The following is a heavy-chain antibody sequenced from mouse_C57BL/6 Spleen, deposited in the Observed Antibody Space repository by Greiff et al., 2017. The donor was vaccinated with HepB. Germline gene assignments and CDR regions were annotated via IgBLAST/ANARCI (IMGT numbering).Heavy chain of an antibody. CDR3: ARYPFYYYGSSYVEGWYFDV. CDR1: GYTFTGYW. D-gene: IGHD1-1*01. J-gene: IGHJ1*03. CDR2: ILPGSGST. Sequence: QVQLKQSGAELMKPGASVKLSCKATGYTFTGYWIEWVKQRPGHGLEWIGEILPGSGSTNYNEKFKGKATFTADTSSNTAYMQLSSLTTADSAIYYCARYPFYYYGSSYVEGWYFDVWGTGTTVTVSS. V-gene: IGHV1-9*01.